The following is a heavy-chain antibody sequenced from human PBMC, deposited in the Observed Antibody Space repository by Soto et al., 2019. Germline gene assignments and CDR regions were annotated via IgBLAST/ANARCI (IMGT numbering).Heavy chain of an antibody. CDR2: ISDDGTTT. V-gene: IGHV3-74*01. CDR1: GFTFSMYW. Sequence: GGSLRLSCVVSGFTFSMYWMHWVRQVPGQRPFWVSRISDDGTTTNYADSVRGRFTISRDNSKNTLYLQMNNLKPDDTAIYYCTSAPRADAAGTRANWGQGNPVTV. CDR3: TSAPRADAAGTRAN. J-gene: IGHJ4*02. D-gene: IGHD6-13*01.